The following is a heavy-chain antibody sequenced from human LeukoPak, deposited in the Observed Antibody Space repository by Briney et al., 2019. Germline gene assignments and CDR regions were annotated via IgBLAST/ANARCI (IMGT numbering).Heavy chain of an antibody. V-gene: IGHV1-2*02. Sequence: GASVKVSCKASGYTFTGYYMHWVRQAPGQGLEWMGWINPNSGGTSYAQKLQGRVTMTRDTSISTTYMDLSRLRSDDTAVYYCARPPGTNTALAAFDIWGQGTMVTVSS. D-gene: IGHD1-14*01. CDR2: INPNSGGT. CDR3: ARPPGTNTALAAFDI. J-gene: IGHJ3*02. CDR1: GYTFTGYY.